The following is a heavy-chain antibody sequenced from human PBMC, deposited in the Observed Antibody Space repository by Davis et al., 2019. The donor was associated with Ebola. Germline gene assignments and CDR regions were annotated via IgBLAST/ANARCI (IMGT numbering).Heavy chain of an antibody. CDR2: IYHSGST. J-gene: IGHJ4*02. V-gene: IGHV4-38-2*02. Sequence: MPGGSLRLSCTVSGYSISSGYYWGWIRQPPGKGLEWIGSIYHSGSTNYNPSLKSRVTISVDTSKNQFSLKLSSVTAADTAVYYCARVSYDFWSGYPDYWGQGTLVTVSS. CDR3: ARVSYDFWSGYPDY. D-gene: IGHD3-3*01. CDR1: GYSISSGYY.